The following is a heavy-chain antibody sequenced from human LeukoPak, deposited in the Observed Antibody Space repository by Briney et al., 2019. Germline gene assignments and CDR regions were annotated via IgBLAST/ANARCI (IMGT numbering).Heavy chain of an antibody. CDR3: ARVVLMIRGVTSYFDY. CDR1: GFTFSSYA. V-gene: IGHV3-23*01. D-gene: IGHD3-10*01. Sequence: GGSLRLSCAASGFTFSSYAMSWVRQAPGEGLEWVSAISGSGGSAYYADSVKGRFTISRDNSKNTLYLQMNSLRAEDTAVYYCARVVLMIRGVTSYFDYWGQGTLVTVSS. J-gene: IGHJ4*02. CDR2: ISGSGGSA.